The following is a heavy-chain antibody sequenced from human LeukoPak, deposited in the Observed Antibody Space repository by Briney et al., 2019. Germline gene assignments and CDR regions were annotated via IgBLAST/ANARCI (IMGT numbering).Heavy chain of an antibody. V-gene: IGHV4-61*01. Sequence: PSETLSLTCTVSGDSVSNGNYYWSWIRQPPGKGLEWIGYIYNSGSTNYNPSLRSRVTISVDTSKNQFSLKLNSVTAADTAVYYCVRDRELTYWSQGTLVTVSS. CDR1: GDSVSNGNYY. D-gene: IGHD1-26*01. CDR2: IYNSGST. J-gene: IGHJ4*02. CDR3: VRDRELTY.